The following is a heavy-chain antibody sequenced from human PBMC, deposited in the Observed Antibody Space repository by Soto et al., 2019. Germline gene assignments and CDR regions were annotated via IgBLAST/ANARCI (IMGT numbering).Heavy chain of an antibody. Sequence: PGVSLSLSWVASGFTFNKHALAWVRPAPGKGLEWVSAISGSGSSTYDSDSVKGRFTISRDNSNNTLYLQMNSLRAEDTAIYYCARTPGVITVISAFDHWGQGTPVTVSS. V-gene: IGHV3-23*01. J-gene: IGHJ4*02. CDR2: ISGSGSST. D-gene: IGHD3-22*01. CDR1: GFTFNKHA. CDR3: ARTPGVITVISAFDH.